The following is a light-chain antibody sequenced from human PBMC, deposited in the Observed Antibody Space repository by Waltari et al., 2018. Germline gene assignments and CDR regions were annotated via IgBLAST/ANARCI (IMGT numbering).Light chain of an antibody. Sequence: QAGLTQPPSVSKGLRQTATLTCTWNSNNVGKQGTARLQQHQAHPPKPLSYRNNNRPSGISERFSASTSGNTASLTITGLQPDDEADYYCATWDTSLSGYVFGAGTRVTVL. CDR3: ATWDTSLSGYV. CDR1: SNNVGKQG. CDR2: RNN. V-gene: IGLV10-54*04. J-gene: IGLJ1*01.